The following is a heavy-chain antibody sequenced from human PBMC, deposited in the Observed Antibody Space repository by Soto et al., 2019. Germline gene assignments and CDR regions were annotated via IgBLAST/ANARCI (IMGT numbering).Heavy chain of an antibody. D-gene: IGHD2-21*02. V-gene: IGHV1-8*01. Sequence: ASVKVSCKXSGYTFTSYDINWVRQATGQGLEWMGWMNPNSGNTGYAQKFQGRVTMTRNTSISTAYMEPSSLRSEDTAVYYCARGHRHIVVVTAPRGAFDIWAKGQWSPSPQ. CDR3: ARGHRHIVVVTAPRGAFDI. CDR2: MNPNSGNT. CDR1: GYTFTSYD. J-gene: IGHJ3*02.